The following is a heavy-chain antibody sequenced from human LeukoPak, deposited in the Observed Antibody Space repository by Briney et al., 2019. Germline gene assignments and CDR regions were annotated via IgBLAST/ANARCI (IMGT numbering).Heavy chain of an antibody. CDR3: ARDGGPEWGPHLGFDY. D-gene: IGHD3-3*01. CDR1: GFTFSSYS. CDR2: ISSSSSYI. V-gene: IGHV3-21*01. Sequence: GGSLRLSCAASGFTFSSYSMNWVRQAPGKGLEWVSSISSSSSYIYYADSVKGRFTISRDNAKNSLYLQMNSLRAEDTAVYYCARDGGPEWGPHLGFDYWGQGTLVTVSS. J-gene: IGHJ4*02.